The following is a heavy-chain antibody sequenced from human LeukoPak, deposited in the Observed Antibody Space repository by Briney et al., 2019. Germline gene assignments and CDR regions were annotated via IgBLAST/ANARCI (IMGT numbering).Heavy chain of an antibody. CDR1: GFTSYY. D-gene: IGHD3-22*01. V-gene: IGHV1-46*01. J-gene: IGHJ4*02. CDR3: ARVDYYDSSGYTDFDY. CDR2: INPSGDST. Sequence: GASVKVSCKASGFTSYYMHWVRQAPGQGLEWIGIINPSGDSTFYAQKFQGRVTITADKSTSTAYMELSSLRSEDTAVYYCARVDYYDSSGYTDFDYWGQGTLVTVSS.